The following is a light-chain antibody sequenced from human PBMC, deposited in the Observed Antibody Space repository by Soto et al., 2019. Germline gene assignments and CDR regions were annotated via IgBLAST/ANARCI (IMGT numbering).Light chain of an antibody. CDR2: EVT. J-gene: IGLJ1*01. CDR3: TSYTNTSLLRTV. CDR1: SGDVCGYGY. V-gene: IGLV2-14*01. Sequence: QSALTQPASVSGSPGQSITISCTGSSGDVCGYGYVSWYQQHPGKAPKLIIYEVTKRPSGVSNRFSGSKSGNTASLTISGLQSDDEADYYCTSYTNTSLLRTVFGTGTKVTVL.